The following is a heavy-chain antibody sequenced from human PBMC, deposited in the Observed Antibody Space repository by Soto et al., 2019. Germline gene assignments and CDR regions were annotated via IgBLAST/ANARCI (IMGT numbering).Heavy chain of an antibody. CDR2: IYPGDSDT. Sequence: PGVLHKDWWKGLWDNFTSYGSGWVRQMTGKGLEWMGIIYPGDSDTRYSPSFQGQVTISADKSISTAYLQWSSLKASDTAMYYCARGGYYDSSGYYYYYYYGMDVWGQGTTVTVSS. CDR1: WDNFTSYG. J-gene: IGHJ6*02. D-gene: IGHD3-22*01. CDR3: ARGGYYDSSGYYYYYYYGMDV. V-gene: IGHV5-51*01.